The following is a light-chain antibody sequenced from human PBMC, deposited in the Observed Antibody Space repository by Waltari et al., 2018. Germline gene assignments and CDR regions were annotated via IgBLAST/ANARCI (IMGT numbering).Light chain of an antibody. CDR2: TNN. CDR1: HSNIGNNV. Sequence: QSVLTQPPSASGTPGQRVPISCSGRHSNIGNNVVSWYQQLPGTAPKLLIHTNNQRPSGVPDRFSGSKSGTSASLAISGLQSADEADYYCAAWDDSLNGHVVFGGGTKLTVL. J-gene: IGLJ2*01. CDR3: AAWDDSLNGHVV. V-gene: IGLV1-44*01.